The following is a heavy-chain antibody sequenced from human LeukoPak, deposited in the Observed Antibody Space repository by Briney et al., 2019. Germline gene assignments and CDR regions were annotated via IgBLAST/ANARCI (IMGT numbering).Heavy chain of an antibody. CDR2: IIPIFGTA. CDR1: GYTFISYY. CDR3: ARDKGSGSYSYFDY. D-gene: IGHD1-26*01. V-gene: IGHV1-69*13. J-gene: IGHJ4*02. Sequence: SVKVSCKAFGYTFISYYMNWVRQAPGQGLEWMGGIIPIFGTANYAQKFQGRVTITADESTSTAYMELSSLRSEDTAVYYCARDKGSGSYSYFDYWGQGTLVTVSS.